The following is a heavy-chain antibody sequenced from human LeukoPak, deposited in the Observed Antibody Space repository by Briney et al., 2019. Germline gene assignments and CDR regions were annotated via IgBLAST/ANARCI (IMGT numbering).Heavy chain of an antibody. CDR3: ARGHGDGAWLIDY. V-gene: IGHV3-48*02. CDR1: GFTLSSYS. Sequence: GGSLRLSCAVSGFTLSSYSMNWVREAPGKGLEWLSFINSASSYIDYADSVKGGFSISRDNVKNSLHLQMNSLRDEDTAVYYCARGHGDGAWLIDYWGQGTLVTISS. CDR2: INSASSYI. J-gene: IGHJ4*02. D-gene: IGHD3-9*01.